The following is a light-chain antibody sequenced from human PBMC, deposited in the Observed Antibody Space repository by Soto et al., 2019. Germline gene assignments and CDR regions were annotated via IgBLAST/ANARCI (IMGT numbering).Light chain of an antibody. CDR2: KAS. J-gene: IGKJ1*01. CDR1: QTISSW. CDR3: QHYNSYSEA. Sequence: DIQMTQSPSTLSGSVGDRVTITCRASQTISSWLAWYQQKPGKAPKLLIYKASTLKSGVPSRFSGSGSGTEFTRTISSLQPDDLATYYCQHYNSYSEAFGQGTKVEL. V-gene: IGKV1-5*03.